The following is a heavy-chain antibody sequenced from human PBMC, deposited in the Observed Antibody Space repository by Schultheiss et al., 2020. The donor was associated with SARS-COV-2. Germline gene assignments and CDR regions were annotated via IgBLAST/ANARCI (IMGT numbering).Heavy chain of an antibody. J-gene: IGHJ2*01. CDR1: GASISSRSYS. V-gene: IGHV4-30-2*01. D-gene: IGHD6-19*01. CDR2: IYHSGST. CDR3: ARAVTGPKRYFDL. Sequence: SQTLSLTCTVSGASISSRSYSWTWIRQPPGKGLEWIGYIYHSGSTYYNPSLKSRVNISVDRSKNQFPLKLTSVTAADTAVFYCARAVTGPKRYFDLWGRGTLVTVSS.